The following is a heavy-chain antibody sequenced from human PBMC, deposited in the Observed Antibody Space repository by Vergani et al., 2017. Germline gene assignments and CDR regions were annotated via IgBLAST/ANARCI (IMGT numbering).Heavy chain of an antibody. D-gene: IGHD3-22*01. CDR2: ISSSGSTI. J-gene: IGHJ4*02. V-gene: IGHV3-11*01. Sequence: QVQLVESGGGLVKPGGSLRLSCAASGFTFSDYYMSWIRQAPGKGLEWVSYISSSGSTIYYADSVKGRFTISRDNAKNSLYLQMNSLRAEDTAVYYCARDLGSYYYDSSGYYGGFDCWGQGTLVTVSS. CDR3: ARDLGSYYYDSSGYYGGFDC. CDR1: GFTFSDYY.